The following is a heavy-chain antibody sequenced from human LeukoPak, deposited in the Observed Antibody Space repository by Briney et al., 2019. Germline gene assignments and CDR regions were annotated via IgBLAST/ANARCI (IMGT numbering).Heavy chain of an antibody. Sequence: GGSLRLSCAASGFTFSSHGMHWVRQAPGKGLEWVAVTSYDGSTKYYADSAKGRFNISRDNSKNTLYLQMNSLRVDDTAVYYCADDATLFGDQYFDYWGQGTLVIVSS. D-gene: IGHD3-10*01. V-gene: IGHV3-30*18. J-gene: IGHJ4*02. CDR1: GFTFSSHG. CDR3: ADDATLFGDQYFDY. CDR2: TSYDGSTK.